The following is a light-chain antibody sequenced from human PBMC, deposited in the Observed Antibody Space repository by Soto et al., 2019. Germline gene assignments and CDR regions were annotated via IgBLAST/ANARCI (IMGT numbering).Light chain of an antibody. CDR1: QGISSR. Sequence: DIQMTQSPSSVSASVGDRVTVTCRASQGISSRLAWYQQKPGKAPNLLIYAASSLQSGVPSRFSGSGSETDFTLTIGSLQPEDFATYYCQQSNSFPLTFGGGTKVEIK. CDR2: AAS. V-gene: IGKV1-12*01. CDR3: QQSNSFPLT. J-gene: IGKJ4*01.